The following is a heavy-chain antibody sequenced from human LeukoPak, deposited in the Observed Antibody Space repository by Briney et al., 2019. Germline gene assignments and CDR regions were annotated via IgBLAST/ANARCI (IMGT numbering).Heavy chain of an antibody. D-gene: IGHD1-26*01. CDR1: GYTFTGYY. Sequence: ASVKVSCKASGYTFTGYYMHWVRQAPGQGLEWMGWINPNSGGTNYAQKFQGRVTMTRDTSISTAYMELSRLRSDDTAVYYCARTPQGATGAFDIWGQGTMVTVSS. V-gene: IGHV1-2*02. CDR2: INPNSGGT. J-gene: IGHJ3*02. CDR3: ARTPQGATGAFDI.